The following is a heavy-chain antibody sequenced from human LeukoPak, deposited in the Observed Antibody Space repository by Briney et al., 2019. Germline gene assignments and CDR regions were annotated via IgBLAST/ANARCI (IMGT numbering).Heavy chain of an antibody. CDR1: GGSISSSTYY. CDR2: IYYGGST. V-gene: IGHV4-39*07. D-gene: IGHD6-13*01. J-gene: IGHJ3*02. Sequence: SETLSLTCTVSGGSISSSTYYWGWIRQPPGKGLEWIGSIYYGGSTYYNPSLKSRVTISVDTSKNQFSLKLSSVTAADTAVYYCARDFSSSWYRRDAFDIWGQGTMVTVSS. CDR3: ARDFSSSWYRRDAFDI.